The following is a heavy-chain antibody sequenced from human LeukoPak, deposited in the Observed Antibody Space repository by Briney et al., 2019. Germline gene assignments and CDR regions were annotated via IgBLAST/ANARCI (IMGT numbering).Heavy chain of an antibody. J-gene: IGHJ6*02. CDR3: ARWGIPNIQLMVVHYYYYGMDV. Sequence: SVKVSCKASGYTFTSYGISWVRQAPGQGLEWMGGIIPIFGTANYAQKFQGRVTITADESTSTAYMELSSLRSEDTAVYYCARWGIPNIQLMVVHYYYYGMDVWGQGTTVTVSS. V-gene: IGHV1-69*13. CDR1: GYTFTSYG. CDR2: IIPIFGTA. D-gene: IGHD3-10*01.